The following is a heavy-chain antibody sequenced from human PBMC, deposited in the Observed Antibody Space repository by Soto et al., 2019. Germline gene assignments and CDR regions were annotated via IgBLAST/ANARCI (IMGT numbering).Heavy chain of an antibody. Sequence: PSQALSLTCAISGDSVSSNTAAWHWIRQSPSRGLEWQGRTYYKSKWYYNYAVSVKSRINVNPDTSKNQFALQLSSATREDTTVYYCARDSRSGNELDAFDYWGQGTLVTVSS. CDR2: TYYKSKWYY. V-gene: IGHV6-1*01. CDR3: ARDSRSGNELDAFDY. D-gene: IGHD5-12*01. CDR1: GDSVSSNTAA. J-gene: IGHJ4*01.